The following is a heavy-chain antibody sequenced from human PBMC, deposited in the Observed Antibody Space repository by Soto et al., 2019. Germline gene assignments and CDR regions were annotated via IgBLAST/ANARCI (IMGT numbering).Heavy chain of an antibody. D-gene: IGHD6-19*01. CDR1: GYTFTSYA. CDR2: INAGNGNT. Sequence: SVKVSCKASGYTFTSYAMHWVRQAPGQRLEWMGWINAGNGNTKYSQKFQGRVTITRDTSASTAYMELSSLRSEDTAVYYCARRGSGWYWFDYWGQGTLVTVSS. V-gene: IGHV1-3*01. J-gene: IGHJ4*02. CDR3: ARRGSGWYWFDY.